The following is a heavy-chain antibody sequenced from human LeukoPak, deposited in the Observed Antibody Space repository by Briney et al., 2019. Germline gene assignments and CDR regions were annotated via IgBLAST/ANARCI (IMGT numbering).Heavy chain of an antibody. V-gene: IGHV4-59*01. D-gene: IGHD6-19*01. J-gene: IGHJ5*02. CDR2: IYYSGST. CDR3: ARGPIAVAAKDWFDP. Sequence: SETLSLTCAVYGGSFSGYYWSWIRQPPGKGLEWIGYIYYSGSTNYNPSLKSRVTISVDTSKNQFSLKLSSVTAADTAVYYCARGPIAVAAKDWFDPWGQGTLVTVSS. CDR1: GGSFSGYY.